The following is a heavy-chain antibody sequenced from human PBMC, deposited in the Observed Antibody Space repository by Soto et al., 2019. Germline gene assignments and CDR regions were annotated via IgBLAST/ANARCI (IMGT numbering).Heavy chain of an antibody. CDR2: IYYSGST. D-gene: IGHD5-18*01. CDR3: AIRYGSCFDY. V-gene: IGHV4-59*08. Sequence: QVQLQESGPGLVKPSETLSLTCTVSGGSISSYYWSWIRQPPGKGLEWIGYIYYSGSTNYNPPLKSRVIISVDTSKNQFSLKLSSVTAADTAVYYCAIRYGSCFDYWGQGTLVTVSS. CDR1: GGSISSYY. J-gene: IGHJ4*02.